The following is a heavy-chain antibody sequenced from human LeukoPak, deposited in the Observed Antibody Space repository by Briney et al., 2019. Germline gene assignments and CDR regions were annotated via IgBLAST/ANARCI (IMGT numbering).Heavy chain of an antibody. CDR1: GGSISSGDYY. Sequence: SQTLSLTCTVSGGSISSGDYYWSWIRQPPGKGLEWIGYIYYGGSTYYNPSLKSRVTISVDTSKNQFSLKLSSVTAADTAVYYCARDTYYYDSSGYYVGAFDIWGQGTMVTVSS. V-gene: IGHV4-30-4*01. D-gene: IGHD3-22*01. CDR2: IYYGGST. J-gene: IGHJ3*02. CDR3: ARDTYYYDSSGYYVGAFDI.